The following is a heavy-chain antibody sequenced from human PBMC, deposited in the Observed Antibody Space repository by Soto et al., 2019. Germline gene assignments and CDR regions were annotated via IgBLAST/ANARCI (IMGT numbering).Heavy chain of an antibody. V-gene: IGHV4-4*02. CDR1: GGSISSSNW. CDR3: ARDAVTTVGSTHYYYYGMDV. Sequence: LSLTCAVSGGSISSSNWWSWVRQPPGKGLEWIGEIYHSGSTNYNPSLKSRVTISVDKSKNQFSLKLSSVTAADTAVYYCARDAVTTVGSTHYYYYGMDVWGQGTTVTVSS. CDR2: IYHSGST. D-gene: IGHD4-17*01. J-gene: IGHJ6*02.